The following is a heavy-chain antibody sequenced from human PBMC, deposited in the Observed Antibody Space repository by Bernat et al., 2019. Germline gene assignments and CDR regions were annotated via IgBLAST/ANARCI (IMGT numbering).Heavy chain of an antibody. CDR1: GFTFSSHD. Sequence: EVQLVESGGGLVQPGGSLRLSCAVAGFTFSSHDMHWVCQPTGKGLEWVSAIGTSGVTYYSDSVKGRFTISRENAKNSLYLQMNSLRAGDTAVYYCARGRIPSCSSATCQKGNWFDPWGQGTLVTVSS. J-gene: IGHJ5*02. CDR2: IGTSGVT. CDR3: ARGRIPSCSSATCQKGNWFDP. D-gene: IGHD2-2*01. V-gene: IGHV3-13*01.